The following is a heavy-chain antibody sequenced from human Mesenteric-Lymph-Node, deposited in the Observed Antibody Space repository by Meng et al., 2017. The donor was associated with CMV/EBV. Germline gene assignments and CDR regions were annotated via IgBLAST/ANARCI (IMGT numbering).Heavy chain of an antibody. J-gene: IGHJ6*02. CDR3: AISLGYQLLYYYYYGMDV. CDR1: GYTFTSYD. CDR2: MNPNRGNT. V-gene: IGHV1-8*01. Sequence: ASVKVSCKASGYTFTSYDINWVRQATGQGLEWMGWMNPNRGNTGYAQKFQGRVTMTRNTSISTAYMELSSLRSEDTAVYYCAISLGYQLLYYYYYGMDVWGQGTTVTVSS. D-gene: IGHD2-2*01.